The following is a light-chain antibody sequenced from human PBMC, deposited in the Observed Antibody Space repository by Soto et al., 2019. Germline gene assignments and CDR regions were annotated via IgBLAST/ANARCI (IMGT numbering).Light chain of an antibody. CDR3: SSYTSSNTWV. V-gene: IGLV2-14*03. CDR1: SSDVGGYKY. J-gene: IGLJ3*02. Sequence: QSARTQPASVSGSPGQSITISWTGTSSDVGGYKYVSWYQQHPGKAPKLIIYDVNNRPSGVSNRFSGSKSGNTASLTISGLQSEDEADYYCSSYTSSNTWVFGGGTKLTVL. CDR2: DVN.